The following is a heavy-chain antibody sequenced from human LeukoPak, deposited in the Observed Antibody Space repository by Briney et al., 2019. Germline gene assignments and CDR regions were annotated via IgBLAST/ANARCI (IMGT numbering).Heavy chain of an antibody. CDR1: GYTFTSYG. J-gene: IGHJ4*02. Sequence: ASVKVSCKASGYTFTSYGISWVRQAPGQGLEWMGWISAYNGNTNYAQKLQGRVTMTTDTSTGTAYMELRSLRSDDTAVYYCARDERELLWFGEFGYFDYWGQGTLVTVSS. CDR2: ISAYNGNT. CDR3: ARDERELLWFGEFGYFDY. V-gene: IGHV1-18*01. D-gene: IGHD3-10*01.